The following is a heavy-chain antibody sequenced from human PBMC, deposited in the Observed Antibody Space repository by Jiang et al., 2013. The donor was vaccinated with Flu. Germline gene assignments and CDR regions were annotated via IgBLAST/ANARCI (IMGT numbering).Heavy chain of an antibody. V-gene: IGHV1-8*01. CDR2: MDPHSGDT. CDR3: ASGPAYCNSNACHPGVDY. D-gene: IGHD2/OR15-2a*01. J-gene: IGHJ4*02. CDR1: GYTFTSYD. Sequence: SGAEVKKPGASVKVSCKASGYTFTSYDINWARQATGQGLEWMGRMDPHSGDTGYSQKFQGRVTMTRDISKSTAYMELSSLRSDDTAVYYCASGPAYCNSNACHPGVDYWGQGTLVTVSS.